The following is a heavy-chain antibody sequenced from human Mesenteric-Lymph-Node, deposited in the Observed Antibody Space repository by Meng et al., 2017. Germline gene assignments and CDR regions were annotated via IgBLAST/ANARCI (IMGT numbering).Heavy chain of an antibody. CDR1: GGSIRGGVYS. CDR2: IYYRGTT. Sequence: VHLHELLPGLVQLSPTLAHPCTGSGGSIRGGVYSWGWILQHPGKGLEWIGYIYYRGTTYYTSSLKSRVSISVDTSKNQFSLKLSSVTAADTAAYYCARHHHSPTFDYWGQGTLVTVSS. J-gene: IGHJ4*02. D-gene: IGHD1-14*01. V-gene: IGHV4-30-4*08. CDR3: ARHHHSPTFDY.